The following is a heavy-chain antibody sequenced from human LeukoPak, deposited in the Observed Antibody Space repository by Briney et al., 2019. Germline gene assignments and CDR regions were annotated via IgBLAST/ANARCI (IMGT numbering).Heavy chain of an antibody. CDR3: ASVVGSGSYRRPFDI. Sequence: GGSLRLSCAASGFTFSSYWMSWVRQAPGKGLEWVANIKQDGSEKYYVYSVKGRFTISRDNANNSLYLQMNSLRAEDTAVYYCASVVGSGSYRRPFDIWGQGTMVTVSS. D-gene: IGHD3-10*01. CDR1: GFTFSSYW. CDR2: IKQDGSEK. J-gene: IGHJ3*02. V-gene: IGHV3-7*01.